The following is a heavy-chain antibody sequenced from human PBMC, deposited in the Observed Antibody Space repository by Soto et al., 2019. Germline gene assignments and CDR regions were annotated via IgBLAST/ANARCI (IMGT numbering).Heavy chain of an antibody. V-gene: IGHV3-21*06. Sequence: EVQVVESGGRLVNPGGSLRLSCSFTFSMYSMNWVRQAPGKGLEWVASISSGGIYIKYADSVKGRFTISRDNAKNSVSLQMNSLKVEDTAVYYCTRDQGGSYDSWFDPWGQGTQVIVSS. CDR1: FTFSMYS. CDR2: ISSGGIYI. D-gene: IGHD1-26*01. CDR3: TRDQGGSYDSWFDP. J-gene: IGHJ5*02.